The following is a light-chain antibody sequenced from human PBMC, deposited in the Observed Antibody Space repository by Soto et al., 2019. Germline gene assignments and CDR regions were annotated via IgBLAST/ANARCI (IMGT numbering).Light chain of an antibody. Sequence: LTQPPSASGSPGQSVTISCTGTSSNVGGYNYVSWYQQHPGKAPKLMIYEVSKRPSGVPDRFSGSKSGNTASLTVSGLQAEDEADYYCSSYAGSPKRVFGTGTKVTVL. J-gene: IGLJ1*01. CDR1: SSNVGGYNY. CDR2: EVS. V-gene: IGLV2-8*01. CDR3: SSYAGSPKRV.